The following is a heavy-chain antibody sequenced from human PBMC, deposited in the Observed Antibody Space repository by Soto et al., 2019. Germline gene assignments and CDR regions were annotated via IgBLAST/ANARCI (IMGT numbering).Heavy chain of an antibody. D-gene: IGHD6-6*01. V-gene: IGHV5-10-1*01. CDR2: IDPSDSYT. Sequence: GESLKISCKGSGYSFTSYWISWVRQMPGKGLEWMGRIDPSDSYTNYSPSFQGHVTISADKSISTAYLQWSSLKASDTAMYYCARQIAARQWELDYYYGMDVWGQGTTVTVSS. CDR1: GYSFTSYW. CDR3: ARQIAARQWELDYYYGMDV. J-gene: IGHJ6*02.